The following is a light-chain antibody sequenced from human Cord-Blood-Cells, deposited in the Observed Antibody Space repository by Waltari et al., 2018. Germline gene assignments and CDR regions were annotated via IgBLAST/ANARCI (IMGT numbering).Light chain of an antibody. J-gene: IGLJ1*01. CDR2: DVS. V-gene: IGLV2-14*04. CDR1: SSDVGGYNY. Sequence: SVSGSPGQSTTISCTGTSSDVGGYNYVSWYQQHPGKAPKLMIYDVSNRPSGVSNRFSGSKSGNTASLTISGLQAEDEADYYGSSYTSSSTYVFGTGTKVTVL. CDR3: SSYTSSSTYV.